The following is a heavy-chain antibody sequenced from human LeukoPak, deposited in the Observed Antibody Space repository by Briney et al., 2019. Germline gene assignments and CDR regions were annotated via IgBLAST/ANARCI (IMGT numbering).Heavy chain of an antibody. CDR2: ICWISGSI. V-gene: IGHV3-9*01. CDR3: AARRVGRYYFDY. D-gene: IGHD2-15*01. Sequence: PGGSLRLSCAASGFTFVDYAMHWVQQAPGKGLEWVSGICWISGSIGYADSVKGRFTISRDNAKNSLYLQMDSLRAEDTALYYCAARRVGRYYFDYWGQGTLVTVSS. J-gene: IGHJ4*02. CDR1: GFTFVDYA.